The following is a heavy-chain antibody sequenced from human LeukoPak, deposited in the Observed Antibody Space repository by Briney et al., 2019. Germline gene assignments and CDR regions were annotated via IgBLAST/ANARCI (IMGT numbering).Heavy chain of an antibody. Sequence: SQTLSLTCAISGDSVSSNSAAWNWIRQSPSRGLEWLGRTYYRSEWYNDYAVSVKSRINVNPDTSKNQFSLQLNSVTPEDTAVYYCAQADSTGYFYFQHWGQGTLVTVSS. CDR2: TYYRSEWYN. CDR3: AQADSTGYFYFQH. D-gene: IGHD3-22*01. J-gene: IGHJ1*01. CDR1: GDSVSSNSAA. V-gene: IGHV6-1*01.